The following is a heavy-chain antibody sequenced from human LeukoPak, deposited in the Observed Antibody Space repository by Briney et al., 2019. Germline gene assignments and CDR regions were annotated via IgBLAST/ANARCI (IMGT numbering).Heavy chain of an antibody. CDR2: IYYSENT. CDR3: ARAHSSSWSIPDL. Sequence: PSETLSLTCTVSGVSISSYYWSWIRQPPGKGLEWIGYIYYSENTNYNSSLKSRVTMSVDTSKNQLSLKLTSVTAADTAVYYCARAHSSSWSIPDLWGLGTILTVSS. J-gene: IGHJ5*02. D-gene: IGHD6-13*01. V-gene: IGHV4-59*12. CDR1: GVSISSYY.